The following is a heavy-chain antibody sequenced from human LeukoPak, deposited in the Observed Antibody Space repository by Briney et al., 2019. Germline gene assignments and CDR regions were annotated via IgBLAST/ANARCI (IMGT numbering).Heavy chain of an antibody. Sequence: GGSLRLSCAASGFTFSSYSMNWVRQAPGKGLEWVSSISSSSSYIYYADSVKGRFTISRDNAKNSLYLQMNSLRAEDTAVYYCARCVPLAFYCSSTSCYYFDYWGQGTLVTVSS. CDR2: ISSSSSYI. J-gene: IGHJ4*02. V-gene: IGHV3-21*01. D-gene: IGHD2-2*01. CDR3: ARCVPLAFYCSSTSCYYFDY. CDR1: GFTFSSYS.